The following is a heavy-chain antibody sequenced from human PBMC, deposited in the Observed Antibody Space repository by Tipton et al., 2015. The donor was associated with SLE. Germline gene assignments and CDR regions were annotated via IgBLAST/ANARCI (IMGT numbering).Heavy chain of an antibody. CDR2: IYYSGST. J-gene: IGHJ6*02. CDR1: GGSISSYY. CDR3: ARDGIPLPGYFYYGMDV. D-gene: IGHD1-26*01. Sequence: TLSLTCTVSGGSISSYYWSWIRQPPGKGLEWIGFIYYSGSTNYNPSLKSRVTISVDTSKNQISLKLSSVTAADTAVYYCARDGIPLPGYFYYGMDVWGQGTTVTVSS. V-gene: IGHV4-59*01.